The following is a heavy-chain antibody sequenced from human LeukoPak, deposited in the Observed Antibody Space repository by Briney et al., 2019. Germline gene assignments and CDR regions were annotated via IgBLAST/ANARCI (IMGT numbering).Heavy chain of an antibody. CDR3: ARLPYYYDSSGYYYFSFDY. Sequence: SETLSLTCAVYGGSFSGYYWSWIRQPPGKGLEWIGEINHSGSTNYNPSLKSRVTISVDTSKNQFSLKLSTVTAADTAVYYCARLPYYYDSSGYYYFSFDYWGQGTLVTVSS. CDR2: INHSGST. V-gene: IGHV4-34*01. D-gene: IGHD3-22*01. CDR1: GGSFSGYY. J-gene: IGHJ4*02.